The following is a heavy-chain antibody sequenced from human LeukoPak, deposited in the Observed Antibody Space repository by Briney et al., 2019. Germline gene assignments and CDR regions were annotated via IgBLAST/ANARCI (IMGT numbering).Heavy chain of an antibody. CDR3: ARAPYDYVWGSYRLYYFDY. J-gene: IGHJ4*02. CDR1: GGSISSYY. V-gene: IGHV4-59*01. Sequence: PSETLPLTCTVSGGSISSYYWSWIRQPPGKGLEWIGYIYYSGSTNYNPSLKSRVTISVDTSKNQFSLKLSSVTAADTAVYYCARAPYDYVWGSYRLYYFDYWGQGTLVTVSS. CDR2: IYYSGST. D-gene: IGHD3-16*02.